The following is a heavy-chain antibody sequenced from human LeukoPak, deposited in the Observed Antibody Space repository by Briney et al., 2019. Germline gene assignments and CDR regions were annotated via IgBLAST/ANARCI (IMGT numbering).Heavy chain of an antibody. V-gene: IGHV4-39*02. CDR1: GGSISGSSYY. D-gene: IGHD3-9*01. CDR2: IYYSGST. Sequence: SETLSLTCTVSGGSISGSSYYWGWIRQPPGKGLEWIGSIYYSGSTYYKPSLKSRVTISLDTSRNHFYLKLSSVTAADTAVYYCARGSYDILTGYSTLGEYWGQGTLVTVSS. CDR3: ARGSYDILTGYSTLGEY. J-gene: IGHJ4*02.